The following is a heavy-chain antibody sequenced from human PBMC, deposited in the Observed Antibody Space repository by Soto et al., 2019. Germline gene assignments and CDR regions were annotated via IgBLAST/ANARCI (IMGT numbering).Heavy chain of an antibody. D-gene: IGHD6-19*01. CDR1: GGAIGCYY. V-gene: IGHV4-59*08. CDR3: ARHGSDSGWFFFDP. J-gene: IGHJ5*02. CDR2: VSYSGST. Sequence: PSETLSPTCSLSGGAIGCYYWIWIRQPPGKALEWIGYVSYSGSTDYHPSLKSRVSISIDTSKNQFSLKMISVTAADTALYYCARHGSDSGWFFFDPWGQGALVTVSS.